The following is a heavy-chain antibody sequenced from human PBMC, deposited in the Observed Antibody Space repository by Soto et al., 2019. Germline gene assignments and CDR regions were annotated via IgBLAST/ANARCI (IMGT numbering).Heavy chain of an antibody. Sequence: SETLSLTCTVSGDSISSGDYYWSWFRQSPGKGPEWIGYIYYSGSTHYNPSLKSRVTMSVDTSKNQFSLKLSSVTAADTAVYYCAGIPNYYDCEFDPWGQGTLVTVSS. CDR1: GDSISSGDYY. CDR2: IYYSGST. J-gene: IGHJ5*02. V-gene: IGHV4-30-4*01. CDR3: AGIPNYYDCEFDP. D-gene: IGHD3-22*01.